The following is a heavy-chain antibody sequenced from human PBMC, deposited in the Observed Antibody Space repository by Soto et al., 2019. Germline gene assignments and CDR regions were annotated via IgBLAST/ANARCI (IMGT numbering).Heavy chain of an antibody. Sequence: GGSLRLSCAASGFTFSSYSMNWVRQAPGKGLEWVSYISSSSTINYAESVKGRFTISRDNAKNSLYLQMNSLRADDTALYYCVRYFDSYPAKFDFDYWGQGTLVTVSS. V-gene: IGHV3-48*01. J-gene: IGHJ4*02. D-gene: IGHD3-9*01. CDR2: ISSSSTI. CDR1: GFTFSSYS. CDR3: VRYFDSYPAKFDFDY.